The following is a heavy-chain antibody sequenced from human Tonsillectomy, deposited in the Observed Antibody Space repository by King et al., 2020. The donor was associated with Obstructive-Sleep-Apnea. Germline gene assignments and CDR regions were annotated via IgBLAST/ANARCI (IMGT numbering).Heavy chain of an antibody. J-gene: IGHJ3*02. D-gene: IGHD1-26*01. Sequence: VQLVESGGGLVQPGRSLRLSCAASGFTFDDYAMHWVRQAPGKGLEWVSGLSWNSGRIVYADSVKGRFTISRDNAKNSLYLQMNSLRPEATALYYCAKKRGSYYRDPFDIWGQGTMVTVSS. CDR3: AKKRGSYYRDPFDI. CDR2: LSWNSGRI. V-gene: IGHV3-9*01. CDR1: GFTFDDYA.